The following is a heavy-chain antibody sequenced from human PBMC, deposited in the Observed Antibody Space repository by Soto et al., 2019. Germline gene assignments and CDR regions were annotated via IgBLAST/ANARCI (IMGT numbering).Heavy chain of an antibody. D-gene: IGHD6-19*01. CDR3: ARDLGIAVAGTELYNYDGMDV. V-gene: IGHV4-4*02. J-gene: IGHJ6*02. Sequence: SETLSLTCAVSGGSISSSNWWSWVRQPQGKGLEWIGEIYHSGSTNYNPSLKSRVTISVDKSKNQFSLKLSSVPAADTAVYYCARDLGIAVAGTELYNYDGMDVWGQGTTVT. CDR1: GGSISSSNW. CDR2: IYHSGST.